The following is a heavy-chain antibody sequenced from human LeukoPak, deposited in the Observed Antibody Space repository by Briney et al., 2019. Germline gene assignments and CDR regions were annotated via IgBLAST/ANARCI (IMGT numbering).Heavy chain of an antibody. CDR3: ARIKLGGWYNEY. J-gene: IGHJ4*02. Sequence: SETLSLTCNVSGGSISGYHWSWIRQPPGKGLEWLGYIYYSGSSNYNPSLKSRVTMSADTSKNQFSLKLTSVTAADTAVYYCARIKLGGWYNEYWGQGTLVTVSS. V-gene: IGHV4-59*12. CDR1: GGSISGYH. D-gene: IGHD6-19*01. CDR2: IYYSGSS.